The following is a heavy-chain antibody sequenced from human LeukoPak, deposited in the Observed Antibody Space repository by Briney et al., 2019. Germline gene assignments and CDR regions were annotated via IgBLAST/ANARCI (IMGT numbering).Heavy chain of an antibody. Sequence: SETLSLTCTVSGGSISSGGYYWSWIRQPPGKGLEWIGYIYYSGSTNYNPSLKSRVTISVDTSKNQFSLKLSSVTAADTAVYYCARGSGYIQLWPVDAFDIWGQGTMVTVSS. J-gene: IGHJ3*02. CDR2: IYYSGST. CDR1: GGSISSGGYY. V-gene: IGHV4-61*08. CDR3: ARGSGYIQLWPVDAFDI. D-gene: IGHD5-18*01.